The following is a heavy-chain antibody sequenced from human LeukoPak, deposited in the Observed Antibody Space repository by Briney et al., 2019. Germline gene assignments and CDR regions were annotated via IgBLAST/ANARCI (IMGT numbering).Heavy chain of an antibody. Sequence: ASVKVSCKASGYTLTGYYMPWVRQAPGQGLECMGWINPNSGGTNYAQKFQGRVTMTRDTSISTAYMELSRLRSDDTAVYYCASVPVVRGVTPFDYWGQGTLVTVSS. CDR2: INPNSGGT. J-gene: IGHJ4*02. V-gene: IGHV1-2*02. CDR1: GYTLTGYY. D-gene: IGHD3-10*01. CDR3: ASVPVVRGVTPFDY.